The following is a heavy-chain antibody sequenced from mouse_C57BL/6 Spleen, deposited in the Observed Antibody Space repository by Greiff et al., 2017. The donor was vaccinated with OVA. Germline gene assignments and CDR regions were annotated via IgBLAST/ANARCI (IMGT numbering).Heavy chain of an antibody. CDR2: IDPSDSYT. CDR1: GYTFTSYW. Sequence: QVQLQQPGTELVMPGASVKLSCKASGYTFTSYWMHWVKQRPGQGLEWIGEIDPSDSYTNYNQKFKGKSTLTVDKSSSTAYMQLSSLTSEDSAVYYCARGELRRTCFDYWGQGTTRTVSS. D-gene: IGHD3-2*02. J-gene: IGHJ2*01. CDR3: ARGELRRTCFDY. V-gene: IGHV1-69*01.